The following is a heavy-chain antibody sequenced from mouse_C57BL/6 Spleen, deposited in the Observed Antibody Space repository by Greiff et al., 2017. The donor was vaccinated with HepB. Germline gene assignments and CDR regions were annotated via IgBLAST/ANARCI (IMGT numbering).Heavy chain of an antibody. V-gene: IGHV1-82*01. D-gene: IGHD2-5*01. J-gene: IGHJ4*01. CDR2: IYPGDGDT. CDR3: ERYYSNGMDY. CDR1: GYAFSSSW. Sequence: QVQLQQSGPELVKPGASVKISCKASGYAFSSSWMNWVKQRPGKGLEWIGRIYPGDGDTNYNGKFKGKATLTADKSSSTAYMQLSSLTSEDSAVYFCERYYSNGMDYWGQGTSVTVSS.